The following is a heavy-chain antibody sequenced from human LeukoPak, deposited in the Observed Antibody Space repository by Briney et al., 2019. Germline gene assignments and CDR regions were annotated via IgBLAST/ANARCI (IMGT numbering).Heavy chain of an antibody. CDR1: GAYLSDYY. Sequence: PSETLSLTCAVYGAYLSDYYWSWIRQSPGKGLQWIGEVAHKGPTVYSPTLNRKYNPSLKSRVTISVDTSKNQFSLNLSSVTAADTAVYYCARVRGGWYNSFDSWGQGTLVTVSS. D-gene: IGHD1-1*01. V-gene: IGHV4-34*01. CDR3: ARVRGGWYNSFDS. CDR2: VAHKGPT. J-gene: IGHJ4*02.